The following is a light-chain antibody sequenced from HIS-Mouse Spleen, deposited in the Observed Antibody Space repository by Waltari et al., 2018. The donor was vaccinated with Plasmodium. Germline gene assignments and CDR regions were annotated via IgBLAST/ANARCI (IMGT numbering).Light chain of an antibody. Sequence: EIVMTQSPAPLSVSPGERATPSCRASQSVSSNLAWYQQKPGQPPRLLIYGASTRATGIPARFSGSGSGTEFTLTISSLQSEDFAVYYCQQYNNWSFTFGPGTKVDIK. V-gene: IGKV3-15*01. CDR2: GAS. CDR3: QQYNNWSFT. CDR1: QSVSSN. J-gene: IGKJ3*01.